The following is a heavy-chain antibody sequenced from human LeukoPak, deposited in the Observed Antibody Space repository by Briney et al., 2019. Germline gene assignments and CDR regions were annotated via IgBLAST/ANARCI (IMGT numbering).Heavy chain of an antibody. V-gene: IGHV3-7*01. Sequence: AGGPLRLSCVVSEFSPSNYWMSGLGQAPGRGLEGLANIKQDGSQENYVDSVKGRFTISRDNAKNSVYLQMNGLLVEDTAVYYCVREWAGGLAAAGTRIEGSYWGQGTQVIVSS. CDR3: VREWAGGLAAAGTRIEGSY. J-gene: IGHJ4*02. CDR1: EFSPSNYW. D-gene: IGHD6-13*01. CDR2: IKQDGSQE.